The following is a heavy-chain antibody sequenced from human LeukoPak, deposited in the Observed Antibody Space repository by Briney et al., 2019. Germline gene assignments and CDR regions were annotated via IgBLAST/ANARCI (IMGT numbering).Heavy chain of an antibody. CDR1: GFTFSSYS. D-gene: IGHD3-16*02. V-gene: IGHV3-21*01. Sequence: GGSLRLSCAASGFTFSSYSMNWARQAPGKGLEWVSSISSSSSYIYYADSVKGRFTISRDSAKNSLYLQMNSLRAEDTAVYYCARDGMITFGGVIVPLRDWGQGTLVTVSS. CDR3: ARDGMITFGGVIVPLRD. CDR2: ISSSSSYI. J-gene: IGHJ4*02.